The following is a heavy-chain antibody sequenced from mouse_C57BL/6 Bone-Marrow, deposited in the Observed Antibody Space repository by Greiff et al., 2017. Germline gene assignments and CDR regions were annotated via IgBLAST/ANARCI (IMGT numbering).Heavy chain of an antibody. J-gene: IGHJ3*01. V-gene: IGHV1-82*01. CDR3: ARDDYDVGFAY. CDR1: GYAFSSSW. Sequence: QVQQQQSGPELVKPGASVKISCKASGYAFSSSWMNWVKQRPGKGLEWIGRIYPGDGDTNYNGKFKGKATLTADKSSSTAYMQLSSLTSEDSAVYFCARDDYDVGFAYWGQGTLVTVSA. CDR2: IYPGDGDT. D-gene: IGHD2-4*01.